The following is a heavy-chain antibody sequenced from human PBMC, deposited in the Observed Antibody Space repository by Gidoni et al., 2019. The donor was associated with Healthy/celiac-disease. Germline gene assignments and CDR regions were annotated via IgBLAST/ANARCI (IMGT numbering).Heavy chain of an antibody. CDR1: GFTVSSNY. J-gene: IGHJ4*02. Sequence: EVQLVESGGGLVQPGGSLRLSCAASGFTVSSNYMSWVRQAPGKGLEWVSVIYSGGSTYYADSVKGRFTISRDNSKNTLYLQMNSLRAEDTAVYYCAREVLYPISSPGIAARGFDYWGQGTLVTVSS. CDR3: AREVLYPISSPGIAARGFDY. V-gene: IGHV3-66*02. CDR2: IYSGGST. D-gene: IGHD6-6*01.